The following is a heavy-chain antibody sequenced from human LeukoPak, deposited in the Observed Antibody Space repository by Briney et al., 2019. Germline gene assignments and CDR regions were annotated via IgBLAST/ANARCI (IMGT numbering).Heavy chain of an antibody. CDR3: ARDLGSIVATVDHDY. Sequence: ASVKVSCKASGYTFTSYGISWGRQAPGQGLKWMGWISAYNGNTNYAQSLQGRVTMTTDTSTSTAYMELRSLTSDDTAVYYCARDLGSIVATVDHDYWGQGTLVAVSS. D-gene: IGHD5-12*01. CDR1: GYTFTSYG. CDR2: ISAYNGNT. V-gene: IGHV1-18*01. J-gene: IGHJ4*02.